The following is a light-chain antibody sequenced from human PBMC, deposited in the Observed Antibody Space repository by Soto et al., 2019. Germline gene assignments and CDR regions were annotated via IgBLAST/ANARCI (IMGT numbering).Light chain of an antibody. V-gene: IGKV3D-15*02. CDR3: QQYGSSPWT. CDR1: QSVDIN. CDR2: DAS. Sequence: EIVLTQSPATLSVSPGERVTLYCRASQSVDINLAWYRQKPGQAPRLLIYDASNRATGIPARFSGSGSGTDFTLTISSLEPEDFAVYYCQQYGSSPWTFGQGTKVDIK. J-gene: IGKJ1*01.